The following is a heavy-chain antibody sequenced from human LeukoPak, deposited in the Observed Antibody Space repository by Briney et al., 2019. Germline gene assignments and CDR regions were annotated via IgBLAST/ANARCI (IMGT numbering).Heavy chain of an antibody. CDR1: GFSFSTYT. V-gene: IGHV3-48*04. D-gene: IGHD3-3*01. CDR2: IGSSGSTI. J-gene: IGHJ4*02. CDR3: ARERAEC. Sequence: GGSLRLSCATSGFSFSTYTMNWLRQPPGKRLEWISYIGSSGSTIHYPDSVEGRFTISRDNAKNAVYLQRISLRAEDMAVYYCARERAECWGQGTLGTVSS.